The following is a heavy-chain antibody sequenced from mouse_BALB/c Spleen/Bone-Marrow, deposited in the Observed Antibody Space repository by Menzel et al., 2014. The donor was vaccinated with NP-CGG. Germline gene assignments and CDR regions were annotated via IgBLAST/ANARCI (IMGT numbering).Heavy chain of an antibody. J-gene: IGHJ1*01. CDR3: AREGGDYYGSGPHFDD. CDR2: INPYNGDT. CDR1: GYSFTGYF. V-gene: IGHV1-20*02. Sequence: VHVKQSGPELVKPGASVKISCKASGYSFTGYFMNWVMQSHGKSLEWIGRINPYNGDTFYNQKFKGKATLTVDKSSSAPPMERWRLGSENSAVYYCAREGGDYYGSGPHFDDWGAGTPVTVSS. D-gene: IGHD1-1*01.